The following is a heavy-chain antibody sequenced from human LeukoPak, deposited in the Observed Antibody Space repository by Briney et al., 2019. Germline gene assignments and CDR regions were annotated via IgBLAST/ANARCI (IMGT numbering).Heavy chain of an antibody. CDR2: IYPSDSDT. V-gene: IGHV5-51*01. J-gene: IGHJ3*02. Sequence: GESLKISCKGSGYSFTSYWIGWVRQMPGKGLEWMGIIYPSDSDTRYSLSFQGQVTISADKSISTAYLQWSSLKASDTAMYYCARPTDNWTQGAFDIWGQGTMVTVSS. CDR3: ARPTDNWTQGAFDI. CDR1: GYSFTSYW. D-gene: IGHD1-1*01.